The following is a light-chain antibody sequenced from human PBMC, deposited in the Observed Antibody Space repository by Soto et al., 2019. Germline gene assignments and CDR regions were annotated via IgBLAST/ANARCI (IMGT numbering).Light chain of an antibody. J-gene: IGKJ4*01. Sequence: EIEMTQSPATLSVSPGERATLSCRASQSVSSNFAWYQQRPAQAPRLLIYDVSTRATGVPTRFSGSGSGTEFTLTISSLQSEEFAVYYCQQYHDWPLTFGGGTRVKIK. CDR1: QSVSSN. V-gene: IGKV3D-15*01. CDR3: QQYHDWPLT. CDR2: DVS.